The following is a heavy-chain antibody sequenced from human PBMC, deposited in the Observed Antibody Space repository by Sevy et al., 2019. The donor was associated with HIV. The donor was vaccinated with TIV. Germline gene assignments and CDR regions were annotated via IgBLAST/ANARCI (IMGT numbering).Heavy chain of an antibody. D-gene: IGHD2-2*01. Sequence: SETLSLTCAVYGGSFSGYYWSWIRQPPGKGLEWIGEINHSGSTNYNPSLKSRVTISGATSKNQLSRKLSSVTAAATAMYYCARHCSSTSCSHAFDIWGQGTMVTVSS. CDR1: GGSFSGYY. CDR3: ARHCSSTSCSHAFDI. CDR2: INHSGST. J-gene: IGHJ3*02. V-gene: IGHV4-34*01.